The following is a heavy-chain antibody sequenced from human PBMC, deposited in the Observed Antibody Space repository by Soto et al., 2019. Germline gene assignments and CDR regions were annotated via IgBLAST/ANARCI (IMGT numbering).Heavy chain of an antibody. CDR3: ATVATNSYNWLDP. J-gene: IGHJ5*02. V-gene: IGHV3-74*01. CDR2: INSDGSKT. CDR1: GFTFSTFW. Sequence: EVQLVESGGTLVQPGGSLRLSCAASGFTFSTFWMHWVRQAPGKGLVWVSRINSDGSKTTYAASVKGRFTISRDNAKNTEYLQMDSLRAEDTAVYYCATVATNSYNWLDPWGQGTLVTVSS. D-gene: IGHD5-12*01.